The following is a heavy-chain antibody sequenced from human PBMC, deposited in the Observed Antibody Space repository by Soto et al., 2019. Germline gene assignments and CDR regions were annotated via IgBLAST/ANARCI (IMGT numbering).Heavy chain of an antibody. D-gene: IGHD3-3*01. V-gene: IGHV3-23*01. CDR1: GFTFSSYA. CDR2: ISGSGGST. Sequence: GGSLRHSCAASGFTFSSYAMSWVRQAPGKGLEWVSAISGSGGSTYYADSVKGRFTISRDNSKNTLYLQMNSLRAEDTAVYYCAKVFQAYYDFWSGYLTHWGQRTLVTVSS. CDR3: AKVFQAYYDFWSGYLTH. J-gene: IGHJ4*02.